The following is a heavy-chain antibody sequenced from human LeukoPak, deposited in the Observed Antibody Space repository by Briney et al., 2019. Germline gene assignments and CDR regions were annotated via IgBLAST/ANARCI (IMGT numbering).Heavy chain of an antibody. CDR2: IRYDGSNK. Sequence: GGSLRLSCAASGFTFTNYGMHWVRQAPGRGLEWVAFIRYDGSNKYYADSVKGRFTISRDNSKNTLFLQMHSLRVDDTAVYYCAKDGPSYNILTGFRRTSAYYFDYWGQGTLVTVSS. CDR1: GFTFTNYG. J-gene: IGHJ4*02. V-gene: IGHV3-30*02. CDR3: AKDGPSYNILTGFRRTSAYYFDY. D-gene: IGHD3-9*01.